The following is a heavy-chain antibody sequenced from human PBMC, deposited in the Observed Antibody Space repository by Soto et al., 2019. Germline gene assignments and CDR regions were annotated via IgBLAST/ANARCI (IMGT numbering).Heavy chain of an antibody. J-gene: IGHJ6*02. CDR1: GGTFSSYA. CDR2: IIPIFGTA. D-gene: IGHD3-10*01. V-gene: IGHV1-69*06. CDR3: ARAERFGALYYYYGMDV. Sequence: QVQLVQSGAEVKKPGSSVKVSCKASGGTFSSYAISWVRQAPGQGLEWMGGIIPIFGTANYAQKFQGRVTITADKSTSTAYMELSSLRSEDTAVYYCARAERFGALYYYYGMDVWGQGTTVTVSS.